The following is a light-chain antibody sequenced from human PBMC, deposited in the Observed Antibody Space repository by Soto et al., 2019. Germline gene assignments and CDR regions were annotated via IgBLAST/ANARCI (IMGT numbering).Light chain of an antibody. CDR3: MQGILSLLT. CDR2: LGS. J-gene: IGKJ4*01. Sequence: DILVTQSTHSLPVTPGEPASISCRSSQSLLHSNGYNYLDWYLQKSGQSPQLLIYLGSTRASGVPDRFSGSGSGTDFTLKISRVEAEDVGVYYCMQGILSLLTFGGGGKVDI. CDR1: QSLLHSNGYNY. V-gene: IGKV2-28*01.